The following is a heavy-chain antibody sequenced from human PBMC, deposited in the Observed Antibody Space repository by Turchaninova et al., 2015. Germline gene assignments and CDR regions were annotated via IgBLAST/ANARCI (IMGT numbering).Heavy chain of an antibody. CDR2: IIPIFGTP. J-gene: IGHJ5*02. CDR1: GGTFSSYA. CDR3: ARNPIVEDCSSTSCWTGWLDP. Sequence: QVQLVQSGAEVKKPGSSVKVSCKASGGTFSSYAITWVRQTPGQGLEWMGGIIPIFGTPNYTQKVRGRVTITADESPGTAYMERGILGSEDTAVYYCARNPIVEDCSSTSCWTGWLDPWGQGTLVTVSS. V-gene: IGHV1-69*01. D-gene: IGHD2-2*01.